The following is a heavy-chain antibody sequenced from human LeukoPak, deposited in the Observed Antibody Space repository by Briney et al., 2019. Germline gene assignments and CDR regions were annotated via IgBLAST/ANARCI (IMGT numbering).Heavy chain of an antibody. CDR1: GGSISSYY. V-gene: IGHV4-59*01. CDR2: IYYSGST. Sequence: SETLSLTCTVSGGSISSYYWSWIRQPPGKGLEWIGYIYYSGSTNYNPCLKSRVTISVDTSKNQFSLKLSSVTAADTAVYYCARYSSGYNDYWGQGTLVTVSS. J-gene: IGHJ4*02. CDR3: ARYSSGYNDY. D-gene: IGHD3-10*01.